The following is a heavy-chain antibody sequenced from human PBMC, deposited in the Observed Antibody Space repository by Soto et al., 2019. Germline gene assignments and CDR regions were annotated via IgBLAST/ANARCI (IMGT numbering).Heavy chain of an antibody. Sequence: QVQLVESGGGVVKPGGSLRLSCAASGFTFSDHYMTWIRQAPGKGLEWVSKISGGGTSIYYADSVKGRFTVSRDNAKNSVYLQMDSLRAEDAAVYYCASDLYHYASAYWGQGTLLTVSS. D-gene: IGHD3-16*01. CDR3: ASDLYHYASAY. J-gene: IGHJ4*02. CDR2: ISGGGTSI. CDR1: GFTFSDHY. V-gene: IGHV3-11*01.